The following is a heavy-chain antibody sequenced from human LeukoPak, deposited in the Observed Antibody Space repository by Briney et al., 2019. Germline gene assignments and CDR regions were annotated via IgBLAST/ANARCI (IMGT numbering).Heavy chain of an antibody. CDR2: INQDGGVQ. J-gene: IGHJ5*02. Sequence: PGGSLILSCAASGFTFSSHWMNWVRQAPGKGLEWVANINQDGGVQYYVDSVKGRFTISRDNAENSLYLQMNSLRAEDTAVYYCARGMTVAANWFDPRGQGTLVTVSS. CDR1: GFTFSSHW. D-gene: IGHD6-19*01. CDR3: ARGMTVAANWFDP. V-gene: IGHV3-7*04.